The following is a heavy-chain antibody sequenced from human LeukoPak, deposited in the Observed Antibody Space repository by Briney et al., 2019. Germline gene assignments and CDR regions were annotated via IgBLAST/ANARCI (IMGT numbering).Heavy chain of an antibody. D-gene: IGHD3-16*02. CDR3: ATGNYHGFDI. CDR2: LNNDGSSI. V-gene: IGHV3-74*01. Sequence: ETLSLTCTVSGGSLSNYFWSWVRQAPGKGLVWVSCLNNDGSSIRYADSVRGRFTISRDNAKNTLYLQMNSLRAEDTAVYYCATGNYHGFDIWGQGTMVTVSS. J-gene: IGHJ3*02. CDR1: GGSLSNYF.